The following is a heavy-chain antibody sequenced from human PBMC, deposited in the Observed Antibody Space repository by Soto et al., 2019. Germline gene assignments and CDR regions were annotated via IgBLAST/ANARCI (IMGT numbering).Heavy chain of an antibody. D-gene: IGHD3-3*01. J-gene: IGHJ5*02. V-gene: IGHV4-61*01. CDR3: ASEYYELWSGSLERRLWFDP. Sequence: QVQLQESGPGLVKPSETLSLTCTVSVGSVSSGSYYWSWIRQPPGKGLYWIGYIYYSGSTNYNHPLRGRVSISVDTCKNQSSMKLRSVTDAATAVYYCASEYYELWSGSLERRLWFDPWGQGTLVTVSS. CDR1: VGSVSSGSYY. CDR2: IYYSGST.